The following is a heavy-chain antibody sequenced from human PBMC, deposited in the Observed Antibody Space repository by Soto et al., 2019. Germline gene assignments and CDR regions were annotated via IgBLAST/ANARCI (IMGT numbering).Heavy chain of an antibody. V-gene: IGHV3-21*01. D-gene: IGHD3-10*01. CDR1: GFTFSSYS. Sequence: GGSLRLSCAASGFTFSSYSMNWVRQAPGQGLEWVSSISSSSSYIYYADSVKGRFTISRDNAKHSLYLQMNSLRAEDTAVYYCARDGPGSGYYCYYYGRDVWGQGTTGTVS. CDR2: ISSSSSYI. J-gene: IGHJ6*02. CDR3: ARDGPGSGYYCYYYGRDV.